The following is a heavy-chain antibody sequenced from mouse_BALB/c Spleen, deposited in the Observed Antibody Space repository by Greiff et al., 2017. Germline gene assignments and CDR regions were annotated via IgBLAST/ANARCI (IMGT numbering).Heavy chain of an antibody. CDR3: ARAMITNAMDY. Sequence: EVKVVESGGGLVQPGGSRKLSCAASGFTFSDYGMAWVRQAPGKGPEWVAFISNLAYSIYYADTVTGRFTISRENAKNTLYLEMSSLRSEDTAMYYCARAMITNAMDYWGQGTSVTVSS. CDR2: ISNLAYSI. V-gene: IGHV5-15*02. D-gene: IGHD2-4*01. CDR1: GFTFSDYG. J-gene: IGHJ4*01.